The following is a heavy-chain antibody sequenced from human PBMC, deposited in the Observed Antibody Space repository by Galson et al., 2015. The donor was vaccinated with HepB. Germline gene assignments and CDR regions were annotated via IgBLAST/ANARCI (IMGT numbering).Heavy chain of an antibody. CDR3: ARGALVVGVAATLNNWFDP. Sequence: SVKVSCKVSGYTFSTYSVTWVRQAPGQGLEWMGWISAYNRRTNNAQKFQGRVSMTTDTSTSTVYMELRRLRSDDTAIYYCARGALVVGVAATLNNWFDPWGQGTLVTVSS. CDR2: ISAYNRRT. V-gene: IGHV1-18*01. J-gene: IGHJ5*02. CDR1: GYTFSTYS. D-gene: IGHD2-15*01.